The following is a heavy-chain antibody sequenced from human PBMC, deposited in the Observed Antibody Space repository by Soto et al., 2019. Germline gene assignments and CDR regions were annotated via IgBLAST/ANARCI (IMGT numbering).Heavy chain of an antibody. J-gene: IGHJ4*02. CDR3: AKDRGFIAYCGGDCYYDY. V-gene: IGHV3-30*18. D-gene: IGHD2-21*02. CDR2: ISYDGSNK. CDR1: GFTFSSYC. Sequence: PGGSLILSCAASGFTFSSYCMHWVRQATGKGLEWVAVISYDGSNKYYADSVKGRFTISRDSSKNTLYLQMNSLRAEDTAVYYCAKDRGFIAYCGGDCYYDYWGQGTLVTVSS.